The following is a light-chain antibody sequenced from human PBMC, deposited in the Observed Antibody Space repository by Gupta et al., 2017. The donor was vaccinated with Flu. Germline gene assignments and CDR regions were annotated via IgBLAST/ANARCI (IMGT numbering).Light chain of an antibody. V-gene: IGKV3-20*01. Sequence: GTLSLSPGERATLSCRASQSVSSSNLAWYQQKPGQAPRLLIYGASSRATGIPDRFSGSGSGTDFTLTISRLEPEDFAVYYCQQYGSSPQTFGQGTKVEIK. CDR3: QQYGSSPQT. CDR1: QSVSSSN. CDR2: GAS. J-gene: IGKJ1*01.